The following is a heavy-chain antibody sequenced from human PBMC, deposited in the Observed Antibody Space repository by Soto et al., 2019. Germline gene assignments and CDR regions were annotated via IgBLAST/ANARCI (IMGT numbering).Heavy chain of an antibody. J-gene: IGHJ5*02. CDR3: ARDLKEYCSDGKCNWFDP. V-gene: IGHV4-59*01. Sequence: PSETLSLTCTVSGASITTYYWSWIRQPPGKALEWIGYISYRGSTDYNPSLKSRFTISFDASKNQISLQVRSATAADAAVYYCARDLKEYCSDGKCNWFDPWGQGTLVT. D-gene: IGHD2-15*01. CDR2: ISYRGST. CDR1: GASITTYY.